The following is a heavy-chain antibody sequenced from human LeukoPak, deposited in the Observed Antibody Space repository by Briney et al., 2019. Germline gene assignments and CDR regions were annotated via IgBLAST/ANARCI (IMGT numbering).Heavy chain of an antibody. CDR1: GFTFNNYW. CDR2: IKSDGSST. J-gene: IGHJ5*02. V-gene: IGHV3-74*01. Sequence: GGSLRLSCSASGFTFNNYWMHWVRQAPGKGLVWVSRIKSDGSSTTYADSVKGRFTISRDNAKNTLYLQMNSLRAEDTAVYYCARTRPGNWFDPWGQGTLVTVSS. CDR3: ARTRPGNWFDP. D-gene: IGHD1-14*01.